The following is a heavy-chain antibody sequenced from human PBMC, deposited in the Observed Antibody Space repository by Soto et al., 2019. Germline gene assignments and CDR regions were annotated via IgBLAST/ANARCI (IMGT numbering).Heavy chain of an antibody. V-gene: IGHV1-69*02. CDR1: GGTFSSYT. Sequence: ASVKVSCKASGGTFSSYTISWVRQAPGQGLEWMGRIIPILGIANYAQKFQGRVTITADKSTSTAYMELSSLRSEDTAVYYCARGGVVAATLQTNWFDPWGQGTLVTVSS. CDR3: ARGGVVAATLQTNWFDP. D-gene: IGHD2-15*01. J-gene: IGHJ5*02. CDR2: IIPILGIA.